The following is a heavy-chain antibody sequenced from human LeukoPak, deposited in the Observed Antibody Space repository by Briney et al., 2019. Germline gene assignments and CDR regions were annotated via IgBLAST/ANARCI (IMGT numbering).Heavy chain of an antibody. V-gene: IGHV3-74*01. CDR3: ARDQLYCTGGYCYFDY. J-gene: IGHJ4*02. CDR1: GFTFSSYW. D-gene: IGHD2-8*02. CDR2: ISSDGTST. Sequence: GGSLRPSCAASGFTFSSYWMHWVRQAPGKGLVWVSRISSDGTSTAYADSVKGRFSISRDNAKNTLYLQMNSLRAEDTAVYFCARDQLYCTGGYCYFDYWGQGTLVTVSS.